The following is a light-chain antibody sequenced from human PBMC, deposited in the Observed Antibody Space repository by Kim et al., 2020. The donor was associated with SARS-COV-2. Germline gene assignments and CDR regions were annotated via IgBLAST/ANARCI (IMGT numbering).Light chain of an antibody. CDR3: HQYGTSPYT. CDR2: GAS. CDR1: PSVSRNF. Sequence: SPPGARATPSCRARPSVSRNFFAWFRQKPAQAPRLLIYGASNRATGIPDRFSGSGSGTAFTLTISRLEPEDFVVYFCHQYGTSPYTFGQGTKLEI. J-gene: IGKJ2*01. V-gene: IGKV3-20*01.